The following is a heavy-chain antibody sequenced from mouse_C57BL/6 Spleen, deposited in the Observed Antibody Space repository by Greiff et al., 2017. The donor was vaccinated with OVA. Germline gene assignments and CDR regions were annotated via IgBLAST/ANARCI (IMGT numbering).Heavy chain of an antibody. Sequence: VQLQQSVAELVRPGASVKMSCTASGFNIKNTYMHWVKQRPEQGLEWIGVIDPANGNTKYTPNFQGKATITADTSSNTAYLQLSSLTSEDSAIYYCASYYSLYYFDDWGQGTTLTVSS. D-gene: IGHD2-12*01. J-gene: IGHJ2*01. CDR3: ASYYSLYYFDD. V-gene: IGHV14-3*01. CDR2: IDPANGNT. CDR1: GFNIKNTY.